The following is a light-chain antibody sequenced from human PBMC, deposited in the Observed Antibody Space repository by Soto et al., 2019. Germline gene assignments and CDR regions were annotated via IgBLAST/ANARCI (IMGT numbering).Light chain of an antibody. J-gene: IGKJ1*01. Sequence: DIQMNQSPSTLSASVEDRVTITSRASQSISSWLAWYEQKPGKAPKLLIYDASSLESGVPSRFSGSASETEFTLSLSSRQPDDFATYYCQQYNSYSWTFGQGTKVVIK. CDR1: QSISSW. CDR3: QQYNSYSWT. V-gene: IGKV1-5*01. CDR2: DAS.